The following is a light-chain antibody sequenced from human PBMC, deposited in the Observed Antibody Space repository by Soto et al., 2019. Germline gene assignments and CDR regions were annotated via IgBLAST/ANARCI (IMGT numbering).Light chain of an antibody. CDR1: QSVSSSY. V-gene: IGKV3-20*01. Sequence: EIVLTQSPGTLSLSPGERATLSCRASQSVSSSYLAWYQQKPGQAPRFLIYGTSSRATGIPDRFSGSGSGTDFSLTISRLEPEDSATYYCQQTYSELVYTFGRGTKLEIK. CDR2: GTS. CDR3: QQTYSELVYT. J-gene: IGKJ2*01.